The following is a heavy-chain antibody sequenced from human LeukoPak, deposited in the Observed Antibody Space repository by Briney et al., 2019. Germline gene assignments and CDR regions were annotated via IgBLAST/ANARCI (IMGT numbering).Heavy chain of an antibody. V-gene: IGHV3-74*01. CDR3: ARDRPESDWTYHPISDL. J-gene: IGHJ5*02. CDR1: GFTFSSYW. Sequence: PGGSLRLSCAASGFTFSSYWMHWVRQAPGKGLVWVSRINSDGSSTIYADSVKGRFIISRDNAKSTLYLQLNSLRVDDTAVYYCARDRPESDWTYHPISDLWGQGTLVTVSS. CDR2: INSDGSST. D-gene: IGHD1-7*01.